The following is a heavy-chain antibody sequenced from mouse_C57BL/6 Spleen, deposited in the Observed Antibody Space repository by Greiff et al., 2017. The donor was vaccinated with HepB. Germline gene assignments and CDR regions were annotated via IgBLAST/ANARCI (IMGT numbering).Heavy chain of an antibody. J-gene: IGHJ3*01. Sequence: VKLMESGPELVKPGASVKISCKASGYAFSSSWMNWVKQRPGKGLEWIGRIYPGDGDTNYNGKFKGKATLTADKSSSTAYMQLSSLTSEDSAVYFCARKMDYGNFAYWGQGTLVTVSA. V-gene: IGHV1-82*01. CDR3: ARKMDYGNFAY. D-gene: IGHD1-1*01. CDR2: IYPGDGDT. CDR1: GYAFSSSW.